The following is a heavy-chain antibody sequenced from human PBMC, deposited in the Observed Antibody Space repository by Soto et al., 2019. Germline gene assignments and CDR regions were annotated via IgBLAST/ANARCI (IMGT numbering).Heavy chain of an antibody. D-gene: IGHD2-2*01. V-gene: IGHV4-30-4*01. CDR3: ARITSAFDP. CDR1: GGSVSSGDHY. J-gene: IGHJ5*02. CDR2: IFYSGTT. Sequence: QVQLQESGPGLVKPSETLSLTCTVSGGSVSSGDHYWSWIRQPPGKGLECIGYIFYSGTTYYNPSLKSRVTISVDTSKNQFSLKLNSVTAADTAVYYCARITSAFDPWGQGTLVTVSS.